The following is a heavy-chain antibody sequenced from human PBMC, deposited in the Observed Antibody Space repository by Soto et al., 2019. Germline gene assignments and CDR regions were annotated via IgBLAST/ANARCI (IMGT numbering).Heavy chain of an antibody. Sequence: PGGSLRLSCAASGFTFSSYWMHWVRQAPGKGLVWVSRINSDGSRTTYADSVKGRFTISRDNAKNMLHLQMNSLRAEDTAVYYCARDYYDSSGYLAPLDYWGQGTLVTVSS. D-gene: IGHD3-22*01. J-gene: IGHJ4*02. CDR3: ARDYYDSSGYLAPLDY. V-gene: IGHV3-74*01. CDR2: INSDGSRT. CDR1: GFTFSSYW.